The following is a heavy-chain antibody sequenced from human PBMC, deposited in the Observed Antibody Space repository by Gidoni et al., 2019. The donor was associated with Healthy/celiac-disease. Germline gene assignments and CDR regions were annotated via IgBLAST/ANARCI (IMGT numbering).Heavy chain of an antibody. CDR1: GFTFSSYA. V-gene: IGHV3-30*01. D-gene: IGHD7-27*01. CDR3: ARGTGERGY. CDR2: ISYDGSNK. Sequence: QVQLVESGGGVVQPGRSLGLSCAASGFTFSSYAMHWVRQAPGTGLEWVAVISYDGSNKYYADSVKGRFTISRDNSKNTLYLQMNSLRAEDTAVYYCARGTGERGYWGQGTLVTVSS. J-gene: IGHJ4*02.